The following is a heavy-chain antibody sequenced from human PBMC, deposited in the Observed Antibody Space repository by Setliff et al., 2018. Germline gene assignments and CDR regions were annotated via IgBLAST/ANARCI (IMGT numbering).Heavy chain of an antibody. Sequence: ASVKVSCKTSGYTFISYGLSWMRQAPGQGLEWMGWISGYNGNTEYAQNLQGRVTMTMDTSTSTAYMEVRSLRSDDTAVYYCARVLFGDLFSWFDPWGQGTLVTVSS. CDR3: ARVLFGDLFSWFDP. CDR2: ISGYNGNT. V-gene: IGHV1-18*01. J-gene: IGHJ5*02. D-gene: IGHD3-10*02. CDR1: GYTFISYG.